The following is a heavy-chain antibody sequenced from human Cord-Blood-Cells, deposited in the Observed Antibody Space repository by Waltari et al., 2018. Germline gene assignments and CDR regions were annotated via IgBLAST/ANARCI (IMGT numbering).Heavy chain of an antibody. J-gene: IGHJ2*01. Sequence: STNYNPSLNSRVTISVDTSKNQFSLKLSSVTAADTAVYYCARAPSGPDYDFWSAYYRYFDLWGRGTLVTVSS. CDR2: ST. CDR3: ARAPSGPDYDFWSAYYRYFDL. D-gene: IGHD3-3*01. V-gene: IGHV4-59*01.